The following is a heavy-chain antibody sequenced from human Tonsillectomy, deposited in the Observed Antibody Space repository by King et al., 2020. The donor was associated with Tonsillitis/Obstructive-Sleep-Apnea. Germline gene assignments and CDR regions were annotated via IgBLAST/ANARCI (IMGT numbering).Heavy chain of an antibody. V-gene: IGHV3-11*05. D-gene: IGHD2-2*02. J-gene: IGHJ1*01. CDR2: ISSSSSYT. CDR3: ARDFRGYCSSTSCYMAEYFQH. Sequence: VPLVASGGGLVKPGGSLRLSCAASGFTFSDYYMRWIRQAPGQGLEWVSYISSSSSYTNSADSVKGRFTISRDNAKNSLYLQMNSLRAEDTAVYYCARDFRGYCSSTSCYMAEYFQHWGQGTLVTVSS. CDR1: GFTFSDYY.